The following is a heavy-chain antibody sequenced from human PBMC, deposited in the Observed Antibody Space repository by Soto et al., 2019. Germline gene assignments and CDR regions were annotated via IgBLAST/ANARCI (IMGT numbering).Heavy chain of an antibody. CDR1: GFTFDDYA. J-gene: IGHJ5*02. CDR2: ISWSGGHI. CDR3: AKGGSATLITTAGTDNRFDP. D-gene: IGHD6-13*01. Sequence: EVQLVESGGGLVQPGRSLRLSCAAAGFTFDDYAMYWVRQAPGRGLEWVSAISWSGGHIAYADSVKGRFTISRDNAKRFLYVQMNSLRVEHSALYYCAKGGSATLITTAGTDNRFDPWGQGALVTVSS. V-gene: IGHV3-9*01.